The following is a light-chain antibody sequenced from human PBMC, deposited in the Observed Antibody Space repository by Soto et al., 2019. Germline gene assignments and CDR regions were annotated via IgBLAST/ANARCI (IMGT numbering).Light chain of an antibody. CDR1: QSVNINY. CDR2: GTS. CDR3: QQYANSRT. V-gene: IGKV3-20*01. Sequence: EIVLTQSPCTLSLSPGERATLSCRASQSVNINYFAWYQQKSSQAPRLLIYGTSNRASGIPDRFSGSRSGTDFTLSISGLEPEDFAVYFCQQYANSRTFGQGTKVDI. J-gene: IGKJ1*01.